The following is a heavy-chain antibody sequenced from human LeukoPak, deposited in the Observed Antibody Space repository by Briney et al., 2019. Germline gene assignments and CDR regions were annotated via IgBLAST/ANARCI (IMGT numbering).Heavy chain of an antibody. CDR3: AKIPGSSWYDGPIDY. CDR2: ISGSGGST. V-gene: IGHV3-23*01. Sequence: GGSLRLSCAASRFTFSSYAMSWVRQAPGKGLEWGSAISGSGGSTYYADSVKGRFTISRDNSKNTLYLQMNSLRAEDTAVYYCAKIPGSSWYDGPIDYWGQGTLVTVSS. CDR1: RFTFSSYA. J-gene: IGHJ4*02. D-gene: IGHD6-13*01.